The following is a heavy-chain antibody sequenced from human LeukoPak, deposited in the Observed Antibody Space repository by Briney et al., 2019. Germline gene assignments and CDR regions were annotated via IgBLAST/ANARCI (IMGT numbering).Heavy chain of an antibody. D-gene: IGHD3-10*02. CDR3: AELGITMIGGV. Sequence: GGSLRLSCAASGFSLSSYAMSWVRQAPGKGLEWVSAISSTDAGTYYADSVKGRFTISRDNAKNSLYLQMNSLRAEDTAVYYCAELGITMIGGVWGKGTTVTISS. CDR2: ISSTDAGT. V-gene: IGHV3-23*01. J-gene: IGHJ6*04. CDR1: GFSLSSYA.